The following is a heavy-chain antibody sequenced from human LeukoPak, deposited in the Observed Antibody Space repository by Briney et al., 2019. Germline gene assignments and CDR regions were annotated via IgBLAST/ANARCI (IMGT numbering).Heavy chain of an antibody. CDR2: LNWNGGAT. D-gene: IGHD1/OR15-1a*01. V-gene: IGHV3-20*04. CDR1: GFTFDDYG. CDR3: ARFGTAADTSYMDL. J-gene: IGHJ6*03. Sequence: PGGSLRLSCAASGFTFDDYGMSWVRQAPGRGLGWVSGLNWNGGATGYVDSVKGRFTISRDNAKNSLYLQMNSLRAEDTAFYYCARFGTAADTSYMDLWGKGTTVTVSS.